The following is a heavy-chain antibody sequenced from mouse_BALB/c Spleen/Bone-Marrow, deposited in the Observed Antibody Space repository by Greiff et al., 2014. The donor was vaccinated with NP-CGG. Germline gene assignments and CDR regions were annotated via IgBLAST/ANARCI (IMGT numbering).Heavy chain of an antibody. J-gene: IGHJ4*01. CDR2: IYPGSGNT. Sequence: QVHVKQSGAELARPGASVKLSCKASGYTFTDYYINWVKQRTGQGLEWIGEIYPGSGNTYYNEKFKGKATLTADKSSSTAYMQLSCLTSESSAVYFCAISGDGYPRDAMDYWGQGTSVTVSS. CDR3: AISGDGYPRDAMDY. CDR1: GYTFTDYY. V-gene: IGHV1-77*01. D-gene: IGHD2-3*01.